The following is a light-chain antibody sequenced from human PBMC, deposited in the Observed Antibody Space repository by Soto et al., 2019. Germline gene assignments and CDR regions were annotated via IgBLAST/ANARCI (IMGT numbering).Light chain of an antibody. CDR1: QGIGDT. J-gene: IGKJ4*01. Sequence: MRQSPAAVSVSPREGATLSCRASQGIGDTLAWYQHKPGQTPRLLIYDTSTRATGVPTRFSGSRSGAEFTLTINSLQSEDFAVYYCQPYNNWPLTLGGGTKVEI. CDR2: DTS. V-gene: IGKV3-15*01. CDR3: QPYNNWPLT.